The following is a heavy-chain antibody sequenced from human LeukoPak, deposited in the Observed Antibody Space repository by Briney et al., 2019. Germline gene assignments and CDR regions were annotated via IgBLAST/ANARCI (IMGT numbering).Heavy chain of an antibody. Sequence: SSETLSLTCTVSGGSISSRSYYWGRIRQPPGEGLEWIGNIYYSGSTYYHPSLKSRVTISVDTSKNQFSLNLSSVTAADTAVYYCARLPAPGCSSTSCYAHDAFDIWGQGTMVTVSS. CDR2: IYYSGST. CDR3: ARLPAPGCSSTSCYAHDAFDI. V-gene: IGHV4-39*01. D-gene: IGHD2-2*01. CDR1: GGSISSRSYY. J-gene: IGHJ3*02.